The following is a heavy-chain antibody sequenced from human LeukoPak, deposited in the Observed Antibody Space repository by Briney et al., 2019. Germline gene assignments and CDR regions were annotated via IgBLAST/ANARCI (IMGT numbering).Heavy chain of an antibody. CDR1: GYTIRDYW. Sequence: GESLKISFKGSGYTIRDYWIGWVRQMPGKGLEWRGIIFPGDSDARYSPSFQGQVTISADKSISTAYLQWSSLKASDTAMYYCARRGYSYDYFDDWGQGTLVTVSS. D-gene: IGHD5-18*01. CDR3: ARRGYSYDYFDD. CDR2: IFPGDSDA. J-gene: IGHJ4*02. V-gene: IGHV5-51*01.